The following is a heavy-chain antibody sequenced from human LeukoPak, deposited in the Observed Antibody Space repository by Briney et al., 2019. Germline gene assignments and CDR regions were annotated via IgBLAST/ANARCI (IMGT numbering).Heavy chain of an antibody. CDR2: IKTTSDGGTP. CDR3: TTYGAGRKFDY. D-gene: IGHD3-10*01. V-gene: IGHV3-15*01. J-gene: IGHJ4*02. CDR1: GFIFSDAW. Sequence: SGGSLRLSCVASGFIFSDAWMTWVRQAPGKGLEWVGRIKTTSDGGTPDYAEPVKGRFTMSRADSTNTLYLQMNSLKSEDTAVYYCTTYGAGRKFDYWGQGTLVTVSS.